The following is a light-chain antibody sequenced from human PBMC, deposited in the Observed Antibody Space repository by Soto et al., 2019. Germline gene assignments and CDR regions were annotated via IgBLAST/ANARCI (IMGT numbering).Light chain of an antibody. V-gene: IGKV1-6*01. CDR3: LQDFNYPIT. Sequence: AIQLTQSPSSLSASVGDRVTISCRASRGIRNVLAWYQHAPGKDPKLLIYGASILHSGVPSRFSGRGSGTDFTLTITSLLPEDFATYYCLQDFNYPITFGQGTRLEIK. CDR1: RGIRNV. CDR2: GAS. J-gene: IGKJ5*01.